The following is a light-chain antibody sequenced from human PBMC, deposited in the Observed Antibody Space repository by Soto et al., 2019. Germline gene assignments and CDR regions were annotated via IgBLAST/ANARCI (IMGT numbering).Light chain of an antibody. V-gene: IGKV1-5*01. CDR1: QNINSK. J-gene: IGKJ2*01. Sequence: DIQMTQSPSTLSAAVGDRVAITCRASQNINSKLAWYQKKPGKDPKLLISDAYSVESGVQSRFSGSGSGTAFTLTIGGLQPDDFAPYYCQQYDTYFRFTFGQGTTLDIK. CDR3: QQYDTYFRFT. CDR2: DAY.